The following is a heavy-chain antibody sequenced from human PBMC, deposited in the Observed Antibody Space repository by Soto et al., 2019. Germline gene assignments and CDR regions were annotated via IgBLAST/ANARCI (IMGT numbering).Heavy chain of an antibody. CDR1: GVTFSRYA. CDR3: ARGRGYFSDY. J-gene: IGHJ4*02. CDR2: ITPIFGTA. V-gene: IGHV1-69*13. Sequence: GASVKVSCKASGVTFSRYAISWVRQAPGQGLEWMGGITPIFGTANYAQKFQGRVTITEDEXTSTAYMELSSLRSEDTAGYYCARGRGYFSDYWGQGTRVTACS. D-gene: IGHD3-22*01.